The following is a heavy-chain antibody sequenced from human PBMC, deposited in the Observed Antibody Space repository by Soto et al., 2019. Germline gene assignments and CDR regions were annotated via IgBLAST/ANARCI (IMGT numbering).Heavy chain of an antibody. V-gene: IGHV4-38-2*01. CDR2: IYESGRT. Sequence: SLTCAVSGYSISNGYYWGWIRQNAGKGLEWIATIYESGRTYYNPSLKSRVTISVDTSKNQFSLRMTSVTAADTAIYYCARAISSSEFDYWGQGTLVTVSS. J-gene: IGHJ4*02. CDR1: GYSISNGYY. D-gene: IGHD6-6*01. CDR3: ARAISSSEFDY.